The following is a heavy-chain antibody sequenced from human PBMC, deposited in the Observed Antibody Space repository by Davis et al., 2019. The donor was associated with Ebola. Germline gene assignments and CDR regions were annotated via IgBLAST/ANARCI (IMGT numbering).Heavy chain of an antibody. J-gene: IGHJ3*02. CDR2: ISYDGSNK. Sequence: GESLKISCAASGFTFSSYAMHWVRQAPGKGLEWVAVISYDGSNKYYADSVKGRFTISRDNSKNTLYLQMNSLRAEDTAVYYCAKEAEAYGGRAFDIWGQGTMVTVSS. D-gene: IGHD4-23*01. CDR3: AKEAEAYGGRAFDI. V-gene: IGHV3-30-3*01. CDR1: GFTFSSYA.